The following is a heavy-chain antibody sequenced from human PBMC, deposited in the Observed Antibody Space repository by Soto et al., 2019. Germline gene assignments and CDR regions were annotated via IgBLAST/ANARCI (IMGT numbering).Heavy chain of an antibody. D-gene: IGHD4-17*01. CDR1: GGSISSSSYY. CDR2: IYYSGST. J-gene: IGHJ6*02. Sequence: QLQLQESGPGLVKPSETLSLTCTVSGGSISSSSYYWGWIRQPPGKGLEWIGSIYYSGSTYNNPSLKSRVTISVDTSKNQFSLKLSSVTAADTAVYYCARRPSLPGQDYGDPGFYYGMDVWGQGTTVTVSS. V-gene: IGHV4-39*01. CDR3: ARRPSLPGQDYGDPGFYYGMDV.